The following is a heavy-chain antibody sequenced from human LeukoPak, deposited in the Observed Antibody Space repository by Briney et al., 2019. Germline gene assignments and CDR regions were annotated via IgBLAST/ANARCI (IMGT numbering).Heavy chain of an antibody. CDR2: IPGSGGTT. Sequence: GGSLRLSCAASGFSFSANAMSWVRQAPGKGLEWVSVIPGSGGTTYYADSVKGRFTISRDSSQNTLYLQMNSLRAEDTAVYYCVKAARWNYFDYWGPGTLVTVSS. D-gene: IGHD4-23*01. CDR3: VKAARWNYFDY. J-gene: IGHJ4*02. V-gene: IGHV3-23*01. CDR1: GFSFSANA.